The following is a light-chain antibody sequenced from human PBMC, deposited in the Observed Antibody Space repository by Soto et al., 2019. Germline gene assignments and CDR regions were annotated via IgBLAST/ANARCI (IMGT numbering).Light chain of an antibody. CDR3: QQSYSSPYT. Sequence: DIQMTQSPSSLSASVGDRVTITCRASQTISTYLNWYQLRPGQAPKLLIYAAATLQGGVPSRFSGGGSGTDFTLTVNSLQPEDFPTYYCQQSYSSPYTFGQGTKLEIK. CDR1: QTISTY. V-gene: IGKV1-39*01. J-gene: IGKJ2*01. CDR2: AAA.